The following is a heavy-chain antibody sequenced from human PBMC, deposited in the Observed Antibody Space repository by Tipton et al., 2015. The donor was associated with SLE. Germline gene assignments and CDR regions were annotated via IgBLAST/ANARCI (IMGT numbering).Heavy chain of an antibody. V-gene: IGHV4-39*07. Sequence: TLSLTCTVSGGSISSSNYYWGWIRQPPGKGLEWIGSIYYSGSTYYNPSLKSRVSISVDTSKNQFFLNLSSVTAADTAVYYCARVQAYEGFDPWGQGTLVTVSS. CDR2: IYYSGST. CDR3: ARVQAYEGFDP. D-gene: IGHD3-16*01. CDR1: GGSISSSNYY. J-gene: IGHJ5*02.